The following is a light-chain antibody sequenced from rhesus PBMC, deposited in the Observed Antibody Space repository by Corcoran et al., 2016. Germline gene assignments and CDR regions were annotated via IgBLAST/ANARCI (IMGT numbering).Light chain of an antibody. CDR3: EQHNSSPPT. J-gene: IGKJ1*01. CDR1: QGIRNY. V-gene: IGKV1S14*01. CDR2: YAS. Sequence: DIQMTQSPSSLSASVGDTVTITRRASQGIRNYLAWYQQKPGKAPKPLIYYASNLESGGPSRSSGSVSGTDFPLTIRRLRPGSFATYCCEQHNSSPPTFGQGAKVEIK.